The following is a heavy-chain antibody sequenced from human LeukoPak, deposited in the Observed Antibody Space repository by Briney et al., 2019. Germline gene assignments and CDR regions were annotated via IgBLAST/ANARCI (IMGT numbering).Heavy chain of an antibody. CDR1: GFTFSSYA. CDR2: TGGSGGGT. Sequence: PGGSLRLSCAASGFTFSSYAMSWVRQAPGKGLEWVSATGGSGGGTDYADSVKGRFTISRDNSRNTLYLQMNSLRAEDTAVYYCAKDPDPYSGSYDYFDSWGQGTLVTVSS. CDR3: AKDPDPYSGSYDYFDS. V-gene: IGHV3-23*01. D-gene: IGHD1-26*01. J-gene: IGHJ4*02.